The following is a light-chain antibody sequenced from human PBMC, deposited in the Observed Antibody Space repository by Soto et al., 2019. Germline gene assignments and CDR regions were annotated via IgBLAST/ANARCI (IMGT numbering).Light chain of an antibody. V-gene: IGKV3-20*01. CDR1: QSVSSSY. J-gene: IGKJ3*01. CDR3: QQYGSSRFT. Sequence: EIVLTQSPGTLSLSPGERATLSCRASQSVSSSYLAWYQQKPGQAPRLLIYGASSRAPGIPDRFSGSGSGTDFTLTISRLEPEDFGVYYCQQYGSSRFTFGPGTRVDIK. CDR2: GAS.